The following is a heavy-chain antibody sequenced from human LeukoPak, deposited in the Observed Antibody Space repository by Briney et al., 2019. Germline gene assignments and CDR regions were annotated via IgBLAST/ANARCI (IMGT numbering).Heavy chain of an antibody. Sequence: PSQTLSLTCTVSGGSISSGSYYWSWIRQPAGKGLEWIGRIYTSGSTNYNPSLKSRVTISVDTSKNQFSLKLSSVTAADTAVYYCARGSVPRSDFDYWGRGTLVTVSS. CDR1: GGSISSGSYY. D-gene: IGHD3-10*02. J-gene: IGHJ4*02. CDR3: ARGSVPRSDFDY. CDR2: IYTSGST. V-gene: IGHV4-61*02.